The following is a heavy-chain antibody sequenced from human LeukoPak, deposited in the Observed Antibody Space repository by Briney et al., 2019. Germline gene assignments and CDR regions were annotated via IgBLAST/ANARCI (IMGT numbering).Heavy chain of an antibody. Sequence: SETLSLTCTVSGGSISSSSYYRGWIRQPPGKGLEWIGEIYHSGSTNYNPSLKSRVTISVDKSKNQFSLKLSSVTAADTAVYYCARFEVERTPSRAFDIWGQGTMVTVSS. V-gene: IGHV4-39*07. J-gene: IGHJ3*02. CDR2: IYHSGST. CDR1: GGSISSSSYY. CDR3: ARFEVERTPSRAFDI. D-gene: IGHD1-26*01.